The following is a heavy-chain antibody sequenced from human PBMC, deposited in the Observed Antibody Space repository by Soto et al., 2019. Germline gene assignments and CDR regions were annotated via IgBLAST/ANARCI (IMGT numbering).Heavy chain of an antibody. V-gene: IGHV3-15*01. CDR1: RFSFTNAW. CDR3: STDIGIYGLDI. Sequence: VQLVESGGGFVQPGGSLRLSCVASRFSFTNAWMSWVRQAPGKGPELVGRIKSKTDGGTADYAAPVKGRFTISRDDSQNTLYLHMDSLKTEDTALYHCSTDIGIYGLDIWGQGTTVTVSS. D-gene: IGHD1-26*01. CDR2: IKSKTDGGTA. J-gene: IGHJ6*02.